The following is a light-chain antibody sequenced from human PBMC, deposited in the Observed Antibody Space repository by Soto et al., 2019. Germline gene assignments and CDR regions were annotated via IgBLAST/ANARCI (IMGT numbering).Light chain of an antibody. V-gene: IGLV1-44*01. Sequence: QSVLTQSPSASGTPGQRVTISCSGSNSNIGSNPVNWYQQLPGMAPKLLISANNQRPSGVPYRFSGSKSGTSASLAISGRQSEDEADYYCATWDGSLNAVGFGGGTKLTVL. CDR2: ANN. CDR1: NSNIGSNP. CDR3: ATWDGSLNAVG. J-gene: IGLJ2*01.